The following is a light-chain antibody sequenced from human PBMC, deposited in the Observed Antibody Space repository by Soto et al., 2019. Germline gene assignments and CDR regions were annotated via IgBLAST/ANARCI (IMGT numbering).Light chain of an antibody. CDR3: QSYDSSSWV. J-gene: IGLJ3*02. Sequence: QSVLTQPPSVSGAPGQRVTISCTGSSSNIGAGYDVHWYQQLPGTAPKLLIYGNSNRPSGVPDRFSGSKSGTSASLAITGLQAEDEADYYCQSYDSSSWVFGGGTKLTVL. V-gene: IGLV1-40*01. CDR1: SSNIGAGYD. CDR2: GNS.